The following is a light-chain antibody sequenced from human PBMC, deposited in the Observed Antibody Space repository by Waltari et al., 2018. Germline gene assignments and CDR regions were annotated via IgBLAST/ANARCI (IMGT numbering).Light chain of an antibody. CDR2: KDT. CDR3: QSADNSGTYWE. V-gene: IGLV3-25*03. Sequence: SHELTQPPSVSVSPGQTATISCSRDALPKQYGYWYQQKPGQAPILLIYKDTERPSGIPGRFSGLSSGTTVTLTISGVQAEDEADYYCQSADNSGTYWEFGGGTKLTVL. CDR1: ALPKQY. J-gene: IGLJ3*02.